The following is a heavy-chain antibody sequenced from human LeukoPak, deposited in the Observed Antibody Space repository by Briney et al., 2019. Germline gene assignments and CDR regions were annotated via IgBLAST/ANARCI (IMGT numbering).Heavy chain of an antibody. V-gene: IGHV1-2*04. CDR3: ARGPSRGYSSSWYWNY. CDR1: GYTFTCYY. D-gene: IGHD6-13*01. Sequence: SVKVSCKASGYTFTCYYMHWVRQAPGQGLEWMGWINPNSGGTNYAQKFQGWATMTRDTSISTAYMELSRLRSDDTAVYYCARGPSRGYSSSWYWNYWGQGTLVTVSS. CDR2: INPNSGGT. J-gene: IGHJ4*02.